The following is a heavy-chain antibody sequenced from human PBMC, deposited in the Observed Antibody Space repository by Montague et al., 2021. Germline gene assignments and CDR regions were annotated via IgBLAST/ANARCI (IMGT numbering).Heavy chain of an antibody. D-gene: IGHD3-16*01. CDR2: ISSSGGST. J-gene: IGHJ3*02. V-gene: IGHV3-23*01. CDR1: GFTFNSYA. CDR3: AKDESLIMITFGESNDRGALDI. Sequence: SLRLSCAASGFTFNSYAMSWVRQAPGKGLEWVSGISSSGGSTYYVDSVKGRFTISRDNSKNALYLQMNSLRAEDTAVYYCAKDESLIMITFGESNDRGALDIWGQGTMVTVSS.